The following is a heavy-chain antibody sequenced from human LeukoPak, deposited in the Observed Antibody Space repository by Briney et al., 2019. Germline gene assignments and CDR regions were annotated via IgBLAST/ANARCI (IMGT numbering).Heavy chain of an antibody. J-gene: IGHJ6*03. V-gene: IGHV4-59*01. CDR3: ARYDFSYMDV. Sequence: SETLSLTCTVPGGSIRSYYWSWIRQPPGKGLEWIGHIYYSGNTNYNPSLRSRVTISVDMSKNQSSLKLSSVTAADTAVYYCARYDFSYMDVWGNGTTVTVSS. D-gene: IGHD3-3*01. CDR1: GGSIRSYY. CDR2: IYYSGNT.